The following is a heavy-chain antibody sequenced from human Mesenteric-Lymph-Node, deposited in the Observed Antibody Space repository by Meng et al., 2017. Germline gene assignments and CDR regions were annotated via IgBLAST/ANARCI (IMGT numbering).Heavy chain of an antibody. CDR2: ISAYNGNT. CDR3: ARPDYYDSSGRNYYFDY. D-gene: IGHD3-22*01. J-gene: IGHJ4*02. CDR1: GYTFTSYY. Sequence: ASVKVSCKASGYTFTSYYMHWVRQAPGQGLECMGWISAYNGNTNYAQKLQGRVTMTTDTSTSTAYMELRSLRSDDTAVYYCARPDYYDSSGRNYYFDYWGQGTLVTVSS. V-gene: IGHV1-18*04.